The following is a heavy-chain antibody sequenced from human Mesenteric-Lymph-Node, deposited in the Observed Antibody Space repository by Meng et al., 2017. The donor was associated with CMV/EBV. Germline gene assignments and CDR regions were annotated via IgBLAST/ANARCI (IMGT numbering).Heavy chain of an antibody. Sequence: SVKVSCKASGGTFSSYTISWVRQAPGQGLEWMGRIIPILGIANYAQKFQGRVTITADKSTSTAYMELSSLRSEDTAVYYCARGVWNGYYLFDYWGQGTLVTVSS. D-gene: IGHD3-3*01. CDR1: GGTFSSYT. V-gene: IGHV1-69*02. J-gene: IGHJ4*02. CDR3: ARGVWNGYYLFDY. CDR2: IIPILGIA.